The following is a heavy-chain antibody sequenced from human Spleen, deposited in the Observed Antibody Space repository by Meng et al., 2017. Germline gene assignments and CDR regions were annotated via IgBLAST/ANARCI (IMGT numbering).Heavy chain of an antibody. V-gene: IGHV4-34*01. D-gene: IGHD4-11*01. J-gene: IGHJ4*02. CDR1: RRCDLPYY. CDR2: INHLGRP. Sequence: QACPSGLFQPSSPVYVPFVFSRRCDLPYYWCWIRPPPGHRLEWIGVINHLGRPNYNPSLESLATITVNTGQNNLSLKLSSVTVADSAVYYCARGPTTMANDFDYWGQGTLVTVSS. CDR3: ARGPTTMANDFDY.